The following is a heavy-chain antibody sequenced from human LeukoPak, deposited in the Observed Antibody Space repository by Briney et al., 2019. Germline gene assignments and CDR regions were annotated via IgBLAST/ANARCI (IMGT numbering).Heavy chain of an antibody. CDR3: VKDLDNHYYQTLFDY. CDR2: ISNNGGST. CDR1: GFTFSRYA. D-gene: IGHD1-14*01. J-gene: IGHJ4*02. Sequence: GGSLRLSCSASGFTFSRYAMHWVRQAPGKGLEYVSAISNNGGSTYYADSVKGRFTISRDNSKNTLYLQMSNLRAEDTAVYYCVKDLDNHYYQTLFDYWGQGTLVTVSS. V-gene: IGHV3-64D*06.